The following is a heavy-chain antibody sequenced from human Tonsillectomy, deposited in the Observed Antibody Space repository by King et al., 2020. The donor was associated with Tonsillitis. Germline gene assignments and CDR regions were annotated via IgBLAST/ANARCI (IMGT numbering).Heavy chain of an antibody. CDR1: GFTFGDYG. J-gene: IGHJ3*02. Sequence: VQLVESGGGVVRPGGSLRLSCAASGFTFGDYGMSWVRQAPGKGLEWVSGINWNGGSIGYADSVKGRFTISRDNAKNSLYLQMNSLRAEDTALYYCARDEPTYYYGRSDDPDAFDIWGQGTMVTVSS. CDR2: INWNGGSI. V-gene: IGHV3-20*04. CDR3: ARDEPTYYYGRSDDPDAFDI. D-gene: IGHD3-22*01.